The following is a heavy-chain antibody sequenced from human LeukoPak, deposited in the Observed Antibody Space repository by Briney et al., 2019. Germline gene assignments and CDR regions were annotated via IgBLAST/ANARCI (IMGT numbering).Heavy chain of an antibody. V-gene: IGHV4-4*09. CDR3: ARRAGSYSIYYMDV. D-gene: IGHD4-11*01. CDR1: GGSISSYY. CDR2: IYTSGST. Sequence: SETLSLTCTVSGGSISSYYWSWIRQPPGKGLEWIGYIYTSGSTNYNPSLKSRVTISVDTSKNQFFLKLSSVTAADTAVYYCARRAGSYSIYYMDVWGKGTTVTVSS. J-gene: IGHJ6*03.